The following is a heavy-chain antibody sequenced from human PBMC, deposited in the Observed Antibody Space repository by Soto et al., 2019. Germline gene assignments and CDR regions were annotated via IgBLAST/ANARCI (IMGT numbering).Heavy chain of an antibody. D-gene: IGHD1-26*01. J-gene: IGHJ4*02. V-gene: IGHV4-39*01. CDR3: ARRGRWELLQDYFDY. CDR2: IYYSGST. Sequence: QLQLQESGPGLVKPSETLSLTCTVSGGSISSSSYYWGWIRQPPGKGLEWIGSIYYSGSTYYNPSLKRRVTISVDTSKNQFSLKLSSVTAADTAVYYCARRGRWELLQDYFDYWGQGTLVTVSS. CDR1: GGSISSSSYY.